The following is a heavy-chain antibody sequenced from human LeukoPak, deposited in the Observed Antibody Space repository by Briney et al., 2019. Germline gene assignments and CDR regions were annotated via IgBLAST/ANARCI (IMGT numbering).Heavy chain of an antibody. V-gene: IGHV3-7*03. Sequence: GGSLRLSCATSGFTFSNYWMCWVRQAPGKGLEWVANIRQDGGDKYYADSVKGRFTISRDNAKNSLYLQMNSPRAEDTAVYSCARVIVTVPGQSDYFDYWGQGTLVTFSS. CDR2: IRQDGGDK. CDR3: ARVIVTVPGQSDYFDY. CDR1: GFTFSNYW. D-gene: IGHD2/OR15-2a*01. J-gene: IGHJ4*02.